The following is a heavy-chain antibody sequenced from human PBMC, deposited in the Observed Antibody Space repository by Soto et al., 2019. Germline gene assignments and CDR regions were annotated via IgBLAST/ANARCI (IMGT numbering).Heavy chain of an antibody. CDR3: AKENYENSGYALDAFDI. V-gene: IGHV3-23*01. CDR1: GFTFRNYA. D-gene: IGHD3-22*01. J-gene: IGHJ3*02. Sequence: GGSLRLSCAASGFTFRNYAMSWVRQAPGKGLEWVSAISGSGDNTYYADSVKGRFTISRDNSKNTLYLHMNTLRAEDTAVYYCAKENYENSGYALDAFDIWGQGTMVTVS. CDR2: ISGSGDNT.